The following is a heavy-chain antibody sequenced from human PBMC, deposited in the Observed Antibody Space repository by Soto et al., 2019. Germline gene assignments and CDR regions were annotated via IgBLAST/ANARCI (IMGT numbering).Heavy chain of an antibody. CDR1: GFTFSTYG. D-gene: IGHD5-12*01. CDR3: AKPPRSGYEPPWDY. J-gene: IGHJ4*02. Sequence: GGSLRLSCAASGFTFSTYGMHWVRQTPGKGLEWVAVICVDGINKYYADPVKGRFTISRDNSKNTLYLQMNSLRAEDTAIYYCAKPPRSGYEPPWDYGGQGTTFTVSS. CDR2: ICVDGINK. V-gene: IGHV3-33*06.